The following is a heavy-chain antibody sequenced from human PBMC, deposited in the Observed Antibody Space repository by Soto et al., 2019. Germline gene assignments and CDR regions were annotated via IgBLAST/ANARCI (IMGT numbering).Heavy chain of an antibody. CDR2: IYDNGGT. J-gene: IGHJ4*02. CDR3: ASVTFGGVVLAH. D-gene: IGHD3-16*01. Sequence: SETLSLTCTVSGDSISSKNYYWEWIRLPPGKGLEWIGSIYDNGGTYYNPSLKSRVTIHVETPKKEISLKLSSVTAADTAVYYCASVTFGGVVLAHWGQGTLVTVSS. CDR1: GDSISSKNYY. V-gene: IGHV4-39*07.